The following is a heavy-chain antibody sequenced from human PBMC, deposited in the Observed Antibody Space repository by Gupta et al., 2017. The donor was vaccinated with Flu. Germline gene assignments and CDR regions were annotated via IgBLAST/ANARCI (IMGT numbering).Heavy chain of an antibody. CDR2: IRSKAYGGTT. V-gene: IGHV3-49*04. CDR1: GFTFGDYA. Sequence: EVQLVESGGGLVQPGRSLRLSCTASGFTFGDYAMSWVRQAPGKGLEGGGVIRSKAYGGTTEDAAAVKGRFTISRDDAKRIAYLQMKSLKTEDTAVYYCTRDQDSGSYYSDYWGQGTLVTVSS. D-gene: IGHD1-26*01. CDR3: TRDQDSGSYYSDY. J-gene: IGHJ4*02.